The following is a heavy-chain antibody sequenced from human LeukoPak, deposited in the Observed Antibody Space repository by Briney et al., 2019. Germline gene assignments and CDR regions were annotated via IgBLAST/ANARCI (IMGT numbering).Heavy chain of an antibody. D-gene: IGHD5-12*01. CDR3: ARQSAHSGYDYYDVYGMDA. V-gene: IGHV4-59*08. CDR2: IYYSGST. J-gene: IGHJ6*01. CDR1: GGSISSYY. Sequence: SETLSLTCAVSGGSISSYYWSWIRQPPGKGLEWIGDIYYSGSTNYNPSLTSQVTISVDTSKNQFSLKLSSVTAAHPAVYYCARQSAHSGYDYYDVYGMDARGQGDTVTVSS.